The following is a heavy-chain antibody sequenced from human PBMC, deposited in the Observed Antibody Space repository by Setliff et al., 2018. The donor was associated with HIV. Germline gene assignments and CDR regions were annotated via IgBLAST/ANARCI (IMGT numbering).Heavy chain of an antibody. CDR3: AREGRRYYGSGSPYFDY. D-gene: IGHD3-10*01. Sequence: PSETLSLTCTVSGGSINIGKTFWGWIRQPPGKGLEWIGSIYYSGSTYYNPSLKSRVTISVDTSKNQFSLNLRSVTAADTAVYYCAREGRRYYGSGSPYFDYWGQGTLVTVSS. CDR1: GGSINIGKTF. V-gene: IGHV4-39*02. J-gene: IGHJ4*02. CDR2: IYYSGST.